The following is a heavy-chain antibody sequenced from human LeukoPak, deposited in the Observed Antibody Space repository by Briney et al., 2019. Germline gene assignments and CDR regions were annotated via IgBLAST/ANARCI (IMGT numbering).Heavy chain of an antibody. CDR1: GYTFTGYY. CDR2: INPNSGGT. Sequence: ASVKVSCKAFGYTFTGYYMHWVRQAPGQGLEWMGWINPNSGGTNYAQKFQGRVTMTRDTSISTAYMELSRLRPDDTAVYYCASGADIVATITDYYFDYWGQGTLVTVPS. V-gene: IGHV1-2*02. CDR3: ASGADIVATITDYYFDY. J-gene: IGHJ4*02. D-gene: IGHD5-12*01.